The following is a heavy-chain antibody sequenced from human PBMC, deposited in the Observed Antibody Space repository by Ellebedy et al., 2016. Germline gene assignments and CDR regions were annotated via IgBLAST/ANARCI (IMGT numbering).Heavy chain of an antibody. CDR2: ISYDGSNR. J-gene: IGHJ4*02. CDR1: GFTFGNYG. D-gene: IGHD6-19*01. Sequence: GGSLRLXXAGSGFTFGNYGMHWVRQAPGKGLEWVAVISYDGSNRLYADSVKGRFTVSRDDSKNTVYLQMNSLTSEDTAVYYCRRGRQAGAGLDYWGQGTLVTVSS. CDR3: RRGRQAGAGLDY. V-gene: IGHV3-30*03.